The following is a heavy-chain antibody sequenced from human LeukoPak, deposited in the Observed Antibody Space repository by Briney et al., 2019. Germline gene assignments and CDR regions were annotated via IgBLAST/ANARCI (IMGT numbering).Heavy chain of an antibody. Sequence: ASVKVSXKASGYTLTGYYMHWMRQAPGQGLEWMGRINPNSGGTNYAQKFQGRVTMTRDTSISTAYMELSRLRSDDTAVYYCARSSTYYYDSSGYYTIDYWGQGTLVTVSS. D-gene: IGHD3-22*01. CDR1: GYTLTGYY. V-gene: IGHV1-2*06. CDR3: ARSSTYYYDSSGYYTIDY. CDR2: INPNSGGT. J-gene: IGHJ4*02.